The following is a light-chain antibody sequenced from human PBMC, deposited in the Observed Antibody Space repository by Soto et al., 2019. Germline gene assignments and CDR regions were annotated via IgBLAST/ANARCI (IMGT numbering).Light chain of an antibody. CDR2: AAS. CDR1: QGISNF. Sequence: IQWTQSPSSLSASVGDRVTITCRASQGISNFLAWYQQKPGKAPNLLIYAASTLQSGVPSRFSGSGSGTEFTLTISSLQPDDFATYYCQQYSDYSPRTFAQGTKVDI. CDR3: QQYSDYSPRT. V-gene: IGKV1-9*01. J-gene: IGKJ1*01.